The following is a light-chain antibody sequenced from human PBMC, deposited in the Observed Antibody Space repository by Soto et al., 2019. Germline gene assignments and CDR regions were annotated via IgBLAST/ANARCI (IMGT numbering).Light chain of an antibody. V-gene: IGKV1-13*02. CDR1: QGISSA. CDR3: QQFYSYPQT. J-gene: IGKJ4*01. CDR2: DAS. Sequence: AIQLTQSPSSLSASVGDRVTITCRASQGISSALAWYQHKPGKAPKVLIYDASSLESGVPSRFSGSGSGTDFTLTISSLQPEDFATYYCQQFYSYPQTFGGGTNVEIK.